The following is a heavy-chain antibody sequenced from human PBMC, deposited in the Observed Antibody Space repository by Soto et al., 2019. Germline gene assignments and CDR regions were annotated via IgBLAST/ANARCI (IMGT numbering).Heavy chain of an antibody. CDR1: GFTFSDYY. CDR2: ISSSSNYT. CDR3: ARDPPLPP. V-gene: IGHV3-11*06. Sequence: QVQLVESGGGLVKPGGSLRLSCAASGFTFSDYYMNWVRQAPGKGLEWVAYISSSSNYTNYADSVKGRFTISRDNAKNSLYLKMISLRAEDTSVYYCARDPPLPPWGQGTLVTVSS. J-gene: IGHJ5*02. D-gene: IGHD1-26*01.